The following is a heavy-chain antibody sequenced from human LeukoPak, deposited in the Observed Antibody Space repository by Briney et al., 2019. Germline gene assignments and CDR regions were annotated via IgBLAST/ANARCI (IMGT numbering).Heavy chain of an antibody. Sequence: PSETLSLTCSVSGGSIRSYYWSWIRQPPGKGLEWIGNIYYSGSTNYNPSLKSRVTISVDTSKNQFSLKLSSVTAADTAVYYCASVMLSDAFDIWGQGTMVTVSS. CDR2: IYYSGST. CDR1: GGSIRSYY. CDR3: ASVMLSDAFDI. J-gene: IGHJ3*02. V-gene: IGHV4-59*12. D-gene: IGHD2-8*01.